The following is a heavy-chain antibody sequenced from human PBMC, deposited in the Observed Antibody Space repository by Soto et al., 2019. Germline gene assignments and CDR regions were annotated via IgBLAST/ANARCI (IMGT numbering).Heavy chain of an antibody. CDR1: GYTFTNYY. J-gene: IGHJ6*02. V-gene: IGHV1-46*01. CDR3: AREIVVPLSPAAGQLYDGMAV. D-gene: IGHD1-26*01. CDR2: INPSGGRT. Sequence: VASVKVSCKAFGYTFTNYYIHWVRQAPGQGPEWLGVINPSGGRTTYAQEFQGRVTMTSDSSANTVNMELSRLRSGDTAIYYCAREIVVPLSPAAGQLYDGMAVWGQGTTVTVSS.